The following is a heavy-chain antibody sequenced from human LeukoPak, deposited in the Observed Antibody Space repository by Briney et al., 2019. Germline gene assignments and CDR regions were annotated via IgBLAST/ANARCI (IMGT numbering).Heavy chain of an antibody. V-gene: IGHV3-66*01. Sequence: GSLRLSCAASGFVVSSNYMSWVRQAPGKGLEWVSVIYSGGNTFYPDSVKGRFTISRDSSKNMVYLQMTSLRAEDTAVYYCARGHDYGDYGAFAYYFDYWGQGTLVTVSS. D-gene: IGHD4-17*01. CDR2: IYSGGNT. J-gene: IGHJ4*02. CDR3: ARGHDYGDYGAFAYYFDY. CDR1: GFVVSSNY.